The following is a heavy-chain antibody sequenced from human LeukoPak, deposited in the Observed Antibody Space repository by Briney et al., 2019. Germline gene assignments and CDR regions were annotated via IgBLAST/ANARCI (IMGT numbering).Heavy chain of an antibody. J-gene: IGHJ4*02. CDR3: ARESQAYYYGSGSPNY. CDR2: ISYDGSNK. V-gene: IGHV3-30*04. Sequence: GGSLRLSCAASGFTFSSYAMHWGRQAPGKGLEWGAVISYDGSNKYYADSVKGRFTISRDNSKNTLYLQMNSLRAEDTAVYYCARESQAYYYGSGSPNYWGQGTLVTVSS. D-gene: IGHD3-10*01. CDR1: GFTFSSYA.